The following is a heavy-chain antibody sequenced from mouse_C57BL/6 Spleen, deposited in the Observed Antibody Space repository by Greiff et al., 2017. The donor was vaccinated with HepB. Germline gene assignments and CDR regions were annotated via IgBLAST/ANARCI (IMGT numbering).Heavy chain of an antibody. V-gene: IGHV1-82*01. Sequence: QVQLQQSGPELVKPGASVKISCKASGYAFSSSWMNWVKQRPGKGLEWIGRIYPGDGDTNYNGKFKGKATLTADKSSSTAYMQLSSLTSEDSAVYVCARDYGYDSGYFDYWGQGTTLTVSS. CDR2: IYPGDGDT. CDR1: GYAFSSSW. CDR3: ARDYGYDSGYFDY. D-gene: IGHD2-14*01. J-gene: IGHJ2*01.